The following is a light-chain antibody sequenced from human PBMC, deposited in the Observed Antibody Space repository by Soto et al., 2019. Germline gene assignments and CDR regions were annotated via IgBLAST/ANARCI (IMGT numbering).Light chain of an antibody. CDR3: QQRSNWRIT. V-gene: IGKV3-11*01. CDR1: QSVSSS. CDR2: DTS. Sequence: ETMMTQSPGTLSLSPGERATLSCRASQSVSSSLAWYQQKPGQAPRLLISDTSNRATGIPARFSGSGSGTDFTLTISSLEPEDFAVYYCQQRSNWRITFGQGTRLEIK. J-gene: IGKJ5*01.